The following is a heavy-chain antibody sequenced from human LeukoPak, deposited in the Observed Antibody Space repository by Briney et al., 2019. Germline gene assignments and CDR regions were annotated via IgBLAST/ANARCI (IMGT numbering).Heavy chain of an antibody. D-gene: IGHD4-17*01. CDR2: IHHSGGT. Sequence: SEALSLTCAVYGGSFSGYCWGWIRQPPGKGLEWMGEIHHSGGTNYNPSLRSRVTISFDTSKNHFSLKLTSVTAADTAVYYCASDDYGDLVNAFDIWGQGTMVTVSS. V-gene: IGHV4-34*01. J-gene: IGHJ3*02. CDR1: GGSFSGYC. CDR3: ASDDYGDLVNAFDI.